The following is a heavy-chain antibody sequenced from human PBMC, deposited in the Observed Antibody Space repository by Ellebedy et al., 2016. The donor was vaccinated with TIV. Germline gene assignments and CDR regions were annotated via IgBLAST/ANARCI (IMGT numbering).Heavy chain of an antibody. J-gene: IGHJ4*02. CDR2: ISFDGINK. D-gene: IGHD1-1*01. V-gene: IGHV3-30-3*01. Sequence: GESLKISCAASGFTFNIHPMHWVRQAPGKGLEWVAVISFDGINKFFADSIKGQFTISRDNSKNTLYLQLSSLRADDTAVYYCAREHMTSTGSPLDYWGQGTLVTVSS. CDR1: GFTFNIHP. CDR3: AREHMTSTGSPLDY.